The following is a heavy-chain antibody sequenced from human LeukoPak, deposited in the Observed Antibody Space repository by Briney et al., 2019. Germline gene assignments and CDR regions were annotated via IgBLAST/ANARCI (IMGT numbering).Heavy chain of an antibody. V-gene: IGHV3-23*01. CDR3: AKDLWLAFDY. Sequence: PGASLRLSCAASGFTFSSYAMSWVRQAPGKGLEWVSAIGGSGGSTYYADSVKGRFTISRDNSKNTLYLQMNSLRAEDTAVYYCAKDLWLAFDYWGQGTLVTVSS. D-gene: IGHD3-10*01. CDR2: IGGSGGST. J-gene: IGHJ4*02. CDR1: GFTFSSYA.